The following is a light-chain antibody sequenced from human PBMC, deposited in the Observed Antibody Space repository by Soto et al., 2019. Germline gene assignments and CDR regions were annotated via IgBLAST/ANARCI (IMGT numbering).Light chain of an antibody. V-gene: IGKV1-5*03. Sequence: DIKMTQSPSTLSASVGDRVTITCRASQSISSWLAWYQQKPGKAPKLLIYKASSLESGVPSRFSGSGSGTEFTLTISSLQPDDFATYYFQQYNSYWTFGQGTKVEIK. J-gene: IGKJ1*01. CDR2: KAS. CDR3: QQYNSYWT. CDR1: QSISSW.